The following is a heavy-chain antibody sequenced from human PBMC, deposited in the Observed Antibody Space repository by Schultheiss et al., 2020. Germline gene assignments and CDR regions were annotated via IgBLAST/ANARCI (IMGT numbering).Heavy chain of an antibody. CDR3: ARDKDGYNCGEFDY. CDR2: ISYDGSNK. D-gene: IGHD5-24*01. CDR1: GFTFSSYG. J-gene: IGHJ4*02. Sequence: GSLRLSCAASGFTFSSYGMHWVRQAPGKGLEWVAVISYDGSNKYYADSVKGRFTISRDNAKNSLYLQMNSLRAEDTAVYYCARDKDGYNCGEFDYWGQGTLVTVSS. V-gene: IGHV3-30*03.